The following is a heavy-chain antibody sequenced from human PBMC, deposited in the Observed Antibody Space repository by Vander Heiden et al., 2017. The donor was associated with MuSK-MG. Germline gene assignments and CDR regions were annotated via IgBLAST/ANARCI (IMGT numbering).Heavy chain of an antibody. J-gene: IGHJ4*02. CDR3: ARVSRAYSSSVVDFDY. D-gene: IGHD6-13*01. CDR1: GDAFTSDD. V-gene: IGHV1-8*02. CDR2: MNPNSGNT. Sequence: VQLVQSGTEVKKPGASVKVSCMASGDAFTSDDINWVRQATGQGLEWMGWMNPNSGNTGYAQKFQGRVTMTRNTSISTAYMELSSLRSEDTAVYYCARVSRAYSSSVVDFDYWGQGTLVTVSS.